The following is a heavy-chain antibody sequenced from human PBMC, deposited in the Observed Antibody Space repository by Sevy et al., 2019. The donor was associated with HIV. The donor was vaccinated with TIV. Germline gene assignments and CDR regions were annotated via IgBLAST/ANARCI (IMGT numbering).Heavy chain of an antibody. J-gene: IGHJ4*02. CDR3: AKVERGIAAAGSSKGGDHLNFYYFDY. D-gene: IGHD6-13*01. CDR2: ISYDGSNK. CDR1: GFTFSSYG. V-gene: IGHV3-30*18. Sequence: GGSLRLSCAASGFTFSSYGMHWVRQAPGKGLEWVAVISYDGSNKYYADSVKGQFTISRDNSKNTLYLQMNSLRAEDTAVYYCAKVERGIAAAGSSKGGDHLNFYYFDYWGQGTLVTVSS.